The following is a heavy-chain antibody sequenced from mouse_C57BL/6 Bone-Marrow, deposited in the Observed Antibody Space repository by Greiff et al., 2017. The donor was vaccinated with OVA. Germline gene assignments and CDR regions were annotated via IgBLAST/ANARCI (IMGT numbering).Heavy chain of an antibody. CDR3: ASRGWLWLRGYFDY. D-gene: IGHD3-1*01. CDR2: IYPRDGST. Sequence: VQLVESDAELVKPGASVKISCKVSGYTFTDHTIHWMKQRPEQGLEWIGYIYPRDGSTKYNEKFKGKATLTADKSSSTAYMQLNSLTSEDSAVYFCASRGWLWLRGYFDYWGQGTTLTVSA. CDR1: GYTFTDHT. V-gene: IGHV1-78*01. J-gene: IGHJ2*01.